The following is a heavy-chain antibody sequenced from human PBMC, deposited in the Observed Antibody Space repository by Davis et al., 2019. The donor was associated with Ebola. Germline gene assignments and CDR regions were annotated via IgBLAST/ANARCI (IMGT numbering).Heavy chain of an antibody. Sequence: PGGSLRLSCAASGFTFDDYAMHWVRQAPGKGLEWVSGISWNSGSIGYADSVKGRFTISRDNAKNSLYLQMNSLRAEDTALYYCAKDRSSSSGGYGAFDIWGQGTMVTVSS. CDR1: GFTFDDYA. CDR3: AKDRSSSSGGYGAFDI. V-gene: IGHV3-9*01. D-gene: IGHD6-6*01. CDR2: ISWNSGSI. J-gene: IGHJ3*02.